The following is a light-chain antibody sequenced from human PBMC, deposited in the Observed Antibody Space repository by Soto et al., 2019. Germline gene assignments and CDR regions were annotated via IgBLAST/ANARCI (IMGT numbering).Light chain of an antibody. CDR1: QSISDN. CDR3: QQYHNWPLIT. Sequence: EIVMTQSPATLSVSPGERVTLSCRSSQSISDNLVWYQQKPGQAPRLLIYGASTRATGTPARFSGSGSGTDYFLTISSLQSEDIAVYSCQQYHNWPLITFGQGTRLEI. V-gene: IGKV3-15*01. J-gene: IGKJ5*01. CDR2: GAS.